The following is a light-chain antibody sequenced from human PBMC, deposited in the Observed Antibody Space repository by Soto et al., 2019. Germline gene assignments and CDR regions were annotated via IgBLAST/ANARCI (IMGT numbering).Light chain of an antibody. CDR2: EVN. Sequence: QSALTQPPSASGSPGQSVTIACTGTSSDVGGYKYVSWYQQHPGKAPKLMIYEVNKRPSGVPDRFSGSKSGHTASLPVSGLQADDEADYFCSSYAGRNIVLFGGGTKVTVL. V-gene: IGLV2-8*01. CDR3: SSYAGRNIVL. J-gene: IGLJ2*01. CDR1: SSDVGGYKY.